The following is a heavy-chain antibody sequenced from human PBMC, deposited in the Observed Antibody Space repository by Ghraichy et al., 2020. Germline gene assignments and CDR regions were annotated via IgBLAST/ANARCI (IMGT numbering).Heavy chain of an antibody. CDR1: GFTFSSYG. J-gene: IGHJ6*02. V-gene: IGHV3-33*01. CDR3: ARDRSPSGWYVGYYYYYYGMDV. Sequence: GGSLRLSCAASGFTFSSYGMHWVRQAPGKGLEWVAVIWYDGSNKYYADSVKGRFTISRDNSKNTLYLQMNSLRAEDTAVYYCARDRSPSGWYVGYYYYYYGMDVWGQGTTVTVSS. D-gene: IGHD6-19*01. CDR2: IWYDGSNK.